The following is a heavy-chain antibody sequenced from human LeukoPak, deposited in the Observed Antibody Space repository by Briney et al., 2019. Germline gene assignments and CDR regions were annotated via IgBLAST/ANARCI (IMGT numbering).Heavy chain of an antibody. D-gene: IGHD3-10*01. CDR1: GDSISSYY. J-gene: IGHJ3*02. V-gene: IGHV4-59*01. CDR3: ARSSYYYAADAFDI. Sequence: SETLSLTCTVSGDSISSYYWSWIRQPPGKGLEWIGYIYYSGSTNYNPSPKSRVTISLDTSKKQFSLKLSSVTAADTAVYYCARSSYYYAADAFDIWGQGTMVTVSS. CDR2: IYYSGST.